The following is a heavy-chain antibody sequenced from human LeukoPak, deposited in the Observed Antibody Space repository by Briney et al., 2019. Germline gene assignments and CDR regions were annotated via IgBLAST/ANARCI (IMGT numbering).Heavy chain of an antibody. Sequence: SETLSLTCTVSGYSISSGYYWGWIRQPPGKGLEWIGSIYHSGSTYYNPSLKSRVTISVDTSKNQFSLKLSSVTAADTAVYYCASDPTGAFDYWGQGTLVTVSS. CDR1: GYSISSGYY. V-gene: IGHV4-38-2*02. J-gene: IGHJ4*02. D-gene: IGHD7-27*01. CDR2: IYHSGST. CDR3: ASDPTGAFDY.